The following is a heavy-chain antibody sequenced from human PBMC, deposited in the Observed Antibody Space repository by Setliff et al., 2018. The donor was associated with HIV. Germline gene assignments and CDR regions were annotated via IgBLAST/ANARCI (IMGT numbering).Heavy chain of an antibody. V-gene: IGHV1-3*01. J-gene: IGHJ5*02. CDR2: INAGNGNT. D-gene: IGHD2-8*01. CDR1: GYTFTSYA. CDR3: VRDDSNGPNSLDP. Sequence: ASVKVSCKASGYTFTSYAMHWVRQAPGQRLEWMGWINAGNGNTKYSQKFQGRVTITRDTSASTAYMELSSLRSEDTAVYYCVRDDSNGPNSLDPWGQGTLVTVSS.